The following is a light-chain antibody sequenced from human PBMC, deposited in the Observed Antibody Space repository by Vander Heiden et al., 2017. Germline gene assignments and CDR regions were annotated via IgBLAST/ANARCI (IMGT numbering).Light chain of an antibody. CDR3: QQDDSYPRT. J-gene: IGKJ1*01. Sequence: IQMPQYPSSLSASTGDRVTITCRASQGISSYLAWYQQKPGKVPKLLIYAASTLQSGVPSRFSGSGSGTDFTLTISSLQSEDFATYYCQQDDSYPRTFGQGTKVEIK. CDR1: QGISSY. CDR2: AAS. V-gene: IGKV1-8*01.